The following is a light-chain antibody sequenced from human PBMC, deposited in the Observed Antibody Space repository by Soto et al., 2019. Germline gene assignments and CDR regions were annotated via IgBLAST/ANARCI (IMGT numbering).Light chain of an antibody. Sequence: EIVLTQSPGTLSLSPGERATLSCRASQSVSSSYLAWYQQKPGQAPRLLMYGVSDRATGTPGRFSGSGSGTDFTLTISGLEPEDSAVYYCQQFDDSVTFGQGTRLEIK. CDR3: QQFDDSVT. CDR1: QSVSSSY. CDR2: GVS. V-gene: IGKV3-20*01. J-gene: IGKJ5*01.